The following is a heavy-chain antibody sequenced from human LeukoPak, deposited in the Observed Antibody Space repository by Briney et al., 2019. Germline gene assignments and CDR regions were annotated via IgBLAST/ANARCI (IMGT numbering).Heavy chain of an antibody. D-gene: IGHD3-22*01. Sequence: GGSLRLSCAASGFTFSNAWMSWVRQAPGKGLEWVGRIKSKTDGGTTDYAAPVKGRFTISRDDSKNTLYLQMNSLKTEDTAVYYCTTRLYYYDSSGYSSPFFDYWGQGTLVTVPS. CDR3: TTRLYYYDSSGYSSPFFDY. V-gene: IGHV3-15*01. J-gene: IGHJ4*02. CDR1: GFTFSNAW. CDR2: IKSKTDGGTT.